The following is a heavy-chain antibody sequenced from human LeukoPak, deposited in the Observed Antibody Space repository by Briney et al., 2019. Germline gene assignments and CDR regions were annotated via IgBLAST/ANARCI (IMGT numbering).Heavy chain of an antibody. J-gene: IGHJ4*02. D-gene: IGHD6-13*01. V-gene: IGHV3-7*01. CDR2: IKYDGDEE. CDR3: KSGGAAPGSFDN. Sequence: GGSLRLSCAASGFTFSDYWMSWMRQAPGKGLEWVANIKYDGDEEYHVDSVKGRFTISRDNAKSSLYLQLNSLRVEDTAVYYCKSGGAAPGSFDNWGQGTLVTVSS. CDR1: GFTFSDYW.